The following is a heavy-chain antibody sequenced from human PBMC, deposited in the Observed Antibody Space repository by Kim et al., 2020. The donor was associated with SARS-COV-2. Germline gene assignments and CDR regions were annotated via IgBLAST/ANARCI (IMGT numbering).Heavy chain of an antibody. CDR3: ARETAQAGYYCMDV. J-gene: IGHJ6*03. CDR1: GFTFSTYC. Sequence: GGSLRLSCAASGFTFSTYCMHWVRQAPGKGLVWVSRIRTDGSDIKYADSVKGRFTASRDNAKNTLCLQMNSLRAEDTAVYYCARETAQAGYYCMDVWGKGTTVTVSS. V-gene: IGHV3-74*01. D-gene: IGHD6-19*01. CDR2: IRTDGSDI.